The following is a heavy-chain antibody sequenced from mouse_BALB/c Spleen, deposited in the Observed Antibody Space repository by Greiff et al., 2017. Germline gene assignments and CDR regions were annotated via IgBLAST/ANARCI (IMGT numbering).Heavy chain of an antibody. CDR2: IDPANGNT. J-gene: IGHJ4*01. CDR1: GFNIKDTY. CDR3: ARGYYGAMDY. V-gene: IGHV14-3*02. Sequence: EVQRVESGAELVKPGASVKLSCTASGFNIKDTYMHWVKQRPEQGLEWIGRIDPANGNTKYDPKFQGKATITADTSSNTAYLQLSSLTSEDTAVYYCARGYYGAMDYWGQGTSVTVSS. D-gene: IGHD1-1*01.